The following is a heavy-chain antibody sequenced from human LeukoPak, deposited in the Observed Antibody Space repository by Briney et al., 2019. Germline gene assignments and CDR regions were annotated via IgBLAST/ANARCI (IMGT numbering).Heavy chain of an antibody. CDR3: ARQAYSSGWYTAAY. V-gene: IGHV4-59*08. CDR2: IYDSETT. D-gene: IGHD6-19*01. J-gene: IGHJ4*02. Sequence: SETLSLTCTVSGGSISSSYWSWIRQPPGKGLEWIASIYDSETTKYIPSLRSRATISSDTSKNQFSLKLSSVTAADTAVYYCARQAYSSGWYTAAYWGQGTLVTVST. CDR1: GGSISSSY.